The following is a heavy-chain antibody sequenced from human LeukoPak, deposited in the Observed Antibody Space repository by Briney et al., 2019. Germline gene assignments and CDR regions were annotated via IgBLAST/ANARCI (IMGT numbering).Heavy chain of an antibody. CDR1: GGSISSSSYY. Sequence: PSETLSLTCTVSGGSISSSSYYWGWIRLPPGKGLEWIGSIYYSGSTYYNPSLKSRVTISVDTSKNQFSLKLSSVTAADTAVYYCARHSNFEAAFDIWGQGTMVTVSS. J-gene: IGHJ3*02. V-gene: IGHV4-39*01. CDR3: ARHSNFEAAFDI. CDR2: IYYSGST. D-gene: IGHD4-11*01.